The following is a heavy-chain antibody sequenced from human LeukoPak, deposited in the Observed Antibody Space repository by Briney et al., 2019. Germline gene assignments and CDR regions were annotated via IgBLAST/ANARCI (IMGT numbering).Heavy chain of an antibody. CDR2: IYPGDSDT. J-gene: IGHJ6*03. CDR1: GYSFTSYW. Sequence: NPGESLKISCKGSGYSFTSYWIGWVRQMPGKGLEWMGIIYPGDSDTRYSPSFQGQVTISADKSISTAYLQWSSLKASDTAMYYCARAGRYCSGGSCYPNYYYYYMDVWGKGTTVTISS. D-gene: IGHD2-15*01. V-gene: IGHV5-51*01. CDR3: ARAGRYCSGGSCYPNYYYYYMDV.